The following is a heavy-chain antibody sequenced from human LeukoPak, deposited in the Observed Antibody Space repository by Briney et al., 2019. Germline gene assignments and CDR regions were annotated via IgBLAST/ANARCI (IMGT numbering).Heavy chain of an antibody. Sequence: ASETLSLTCTVSGGSISSYYWSWIRQPPGKGLEWIGYIYYSGSTNYNPSLKSRVTISVDTSKNQFSLKLSSVTAADTAVYYCARRTGSGSYRYFDYWGQGTLVTVSS. D-gene: IGHD3-10*01. CDR3: ARRTGSGSYRYFDY. J-gene: IGHJ4*02. V-gene: IGHV4-59*08. CDR2: IYYSGST. CDR1: GGSISSYY.